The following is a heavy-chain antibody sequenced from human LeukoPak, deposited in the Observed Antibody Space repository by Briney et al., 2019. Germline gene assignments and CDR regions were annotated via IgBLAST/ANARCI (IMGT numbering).Heavy chain of an antibody. CDR2: ISSSSSYI. CDR3: ARGRYYDIGDAFDI. CDR1: GFTFSSYS. D-gene: IGHD3-22*01. J-gene: IGHJ3*02. V-gene: IGHV3-21*01. Sequence: GGSLRLSCAASGFTFSSYSMNWVRQAPGKGLEWVSSISSSSSYIYYADSVKSRFTISRDNAKNSLYLQMNSLRAEDTAVYYCARGRYYDIGDAFDIWGQGTMVTVSS.